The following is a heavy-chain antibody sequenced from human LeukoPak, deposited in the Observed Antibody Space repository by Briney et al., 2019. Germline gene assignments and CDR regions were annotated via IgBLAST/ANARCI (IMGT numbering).Heavy chain of an antibody. CDR1: GGSFSGYY. J-gene: IGHJ5*02. D-gene: IGHD3-3*01. CDR3: ASQPKGYDWWFDP. V-gene: IGHV4-34*01. CDR2: INHSGST. Sequence: SETLSLTCAVYGGSFSGYYWSWIRQPPGKGLEWIGEINHSGSTNYNPSLKSRVTISVDTSKNQFSLKLSSVTAADTAVYYCASQPKGYDWWFDPWGQGTLVTVSS.